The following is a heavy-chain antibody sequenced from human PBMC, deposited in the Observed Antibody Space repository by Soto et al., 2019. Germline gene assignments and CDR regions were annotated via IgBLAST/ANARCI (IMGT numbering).Heavy chain of an antibody. J-gene: IGHJ6*02. CDR1: GYTFTSYG. Sequence: ASVKVSCKASGYTFTSYGISWVRQAPGQGLEWMGWISAYNGNTNYAQKLQGRVTMTTDTSTSTAYMELRSLRSDDTAVYYCARDHIVVVPAAKDYYYYGMDVWGQGTTVTVSS. D-gene: IGHD2-2*01. CDR2: ISAYNGNT. V-gene: IGHV1-18*01. CDR3: ARDHIVVVPAAKDYYYYGMDV.